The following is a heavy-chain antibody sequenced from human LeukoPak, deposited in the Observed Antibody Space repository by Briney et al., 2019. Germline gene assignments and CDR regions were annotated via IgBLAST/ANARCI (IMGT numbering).Heavy chain of an antibody. V-gene: IGHV3-30*02. CDR2: TRYDGSNK. CDR1: GFTFSSYG. Sequence: GGSLRLSCAASGFTFSSYGMHWVRQAPGKGLEWVAFTRYDGSNKYYADSVKGRFTISRDNSKNTLYLQMNSLRTEDTAVYYCAKVFTPQVGAGPCYFDHWGQGTLVTVSS. J-gene: IGHJ4*02. CDR3: AKVFTPQVGAGPCYFDH. D-gene: IGHD1-26*01.